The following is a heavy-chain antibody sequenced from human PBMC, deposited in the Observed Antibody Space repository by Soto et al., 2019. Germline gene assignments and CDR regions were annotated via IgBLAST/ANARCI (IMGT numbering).Heavy chain of an antibody. J-gene: IGHJ6*02. D-gene: IGHD4-17*01. CDR3: ARAYHDYGDYYGMDV. Sequence: ASVKVSCKASGYTFTSYGMSWVRQAPGQGLEWMGWISAYNGNTNYAQKLQGRVTMTTDTSTSTAYMELRSLRSDDTAVYYCARAYHDYGDYYGMDVWGQGTTVTVSS. CDR1: GYTFTSYG. CDR2: ISAYNGNT. V-gene: IGHV1-18*01.